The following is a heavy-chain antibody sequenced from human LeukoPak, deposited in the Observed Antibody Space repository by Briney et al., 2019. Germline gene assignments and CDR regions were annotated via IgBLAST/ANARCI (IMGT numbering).Heavy chain of an antibody. V-gene: IGHV3-48*01. Sequence: GGSLRLSCVVSGFPFTNNPMNWVRQAPGKGLEWVSYISNDITTTYYAESVKGRFTISRDNARNSLYLQMNSLRVEDTAVYYCARDGGKRYEIDYWGQGTLVTVS. J-gene: IGHJ4*02. CDR3: ARDGGKRYEIDY. CDR1: GFPFTNNP. CDR2: ISNDITTT. D-gene: IGHD2-2*01.